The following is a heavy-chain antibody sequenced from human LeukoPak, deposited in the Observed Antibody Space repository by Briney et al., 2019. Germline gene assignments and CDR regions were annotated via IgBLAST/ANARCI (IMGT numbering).Heavy chain of an antibody. V-gene: IGHV3-23*01. CDR2: ISGCGGST. Sequence: GGSLRLSCAASGFTFSSYAMSWVRQAPGKGLEWVSAISGCGGSTYYADSVKGRFTISRDNSKNTLYLQMNSLRAEDTAVYYCAKVPPLLSGYPHFDYWGQGTLVTVSS. CDR1: GFTFSSYA. CDR3: AKVPPLLSGYPHFDY. J-gene: IGHJ4*02. D-gene: IGHD5-12*01.